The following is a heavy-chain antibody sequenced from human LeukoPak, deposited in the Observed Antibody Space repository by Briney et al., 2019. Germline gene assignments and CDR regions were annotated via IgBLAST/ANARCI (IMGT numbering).Heavy chain of an antibody. CDR1: GVSISSYY. Sequence: SETLSLTCTVSGVSISSYYWSWIRQPPGKGLEWIGYIYYSGSTNYNPSLKSRVTISVDTSKNQFSLKLSSVTAADTAVYYCAAEGRYYYDSSGYYSRFDYWGQGTLVTVSS. V-gene: IGHV4-59*01. CDR2: IYYSGST. D-gene: IGHD3-22*01. J-gene: IGHJ4*02. CDR3: AAEGRYYYDSSGYYSRFDY.